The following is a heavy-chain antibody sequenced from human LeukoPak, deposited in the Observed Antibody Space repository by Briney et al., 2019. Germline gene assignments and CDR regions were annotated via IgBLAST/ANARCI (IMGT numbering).Heavy chain of an antibody. V-gene: IGHV4-59*01. CDR2: IYYSGST. D-gene: IGHD3-22*01. Sequence: PSETLSLTCTVSGGSISSYYWSWIRQPPGKGLEWIGYIYYSGSTNYNPSLKSRVTISVDTSKNQFSLKLSSVTAADTAVYYCARDGGGGYYPTYFDYWGQGTLVTVSS. CDR3: ARDGGGGYYPTYFDY. CDR1: GGSISSYY. J-gene: IGHJ4*02.